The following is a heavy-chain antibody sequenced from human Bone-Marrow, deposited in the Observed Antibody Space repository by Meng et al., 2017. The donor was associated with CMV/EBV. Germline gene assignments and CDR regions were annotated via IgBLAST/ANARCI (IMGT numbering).Heavy chain of an antibody. J-gene: IGHJ4*02. CDR3: ARTQIGLASYY. D-gene: IGHD3-10*01. CDR1: GGSISSYY. Sequence: SETLSLTCTVSGGSISSYYWSWIRQPPGKGLEWIGYIYYSGSTNYNPSLKSRVTISVDTSKNQFSLKLSSVTAADTAVYYCARTQIGLASYYWGQGTLVTVSS. CDR2: IYYSGST. V-gene: IGHV4-59*12.